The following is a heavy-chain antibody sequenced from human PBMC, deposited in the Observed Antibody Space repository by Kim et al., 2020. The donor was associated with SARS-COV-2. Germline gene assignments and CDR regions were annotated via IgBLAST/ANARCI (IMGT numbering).Heavy chain of an antibody. Sequence: ASVKVSCKASGYTFTSYGISWVRQAPGQGLEWMGWISAYNGNTNYAQKLQGRVTMTTDTSTSTAYMELRSLRSDDTAVYYCARDATTGSYIQLWSLHNYYYYGMDVWGQGTTVTVSS. V-gene: IGHV1-18*01. D-gene: IGHD5-18*01. CDR2: ISAYNGNT. CDR1: GYTFTSYG. J-gene: IGHJ6*02. CDR3: ARDATTGSYIQLWSLHNYYYYGMDV.